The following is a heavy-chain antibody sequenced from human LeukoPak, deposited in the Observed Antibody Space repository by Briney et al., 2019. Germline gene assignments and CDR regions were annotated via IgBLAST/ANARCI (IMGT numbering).Heavy chain of an antibody. CDR3: ARVGAIVARLPHFDY. CDR2: IYSGGNT. Sequence: PGGSLRLSCAASGFTVSSTYMSWVRQAPGKGLEWVSIIYSGGNTYYTDSVKGRFTVSRDNAKNTLYLQMNSLRAEDTAVYYCARVGAIVARLPHFDYWGQGTPVTVSS. J-gene: IGHJ4*02. CDR1: GFTVSSTY. D-gene: IGHD5-12*01. V-gene: IGHV3-66*01.